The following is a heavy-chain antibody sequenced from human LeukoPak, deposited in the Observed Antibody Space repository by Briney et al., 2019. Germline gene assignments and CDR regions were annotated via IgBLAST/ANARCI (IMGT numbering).Heavy chain of an antibody. V-gene: IGHV1-2*02. CDR3: ARDLGIAAAGTLGWFDP. J-gene: IGHJ5*02. CDR1: GYTFTGYY. D-gene: IGHD6-13*01. CDR2: INPNSGGT. Sequence: GASVKASCKASGYTFTGYYMHWVRQAPGQGLEWMGWINPNSGGTNYAQKFQGRVTMTRDTSISTAYMELSRLRSDDTAVYYCARDLGIAAAGTLGWFDPWGQGTLVTVSS.